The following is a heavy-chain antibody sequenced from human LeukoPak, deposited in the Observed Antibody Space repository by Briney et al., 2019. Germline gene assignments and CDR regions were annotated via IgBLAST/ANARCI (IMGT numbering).Heavy chain of an antibody. CDR2: IYYSGST. CDR3: AREWTPGWFDP. V-gene: IGHV4-59*11. D-gene: IGHD3/OR15-3a*01. Sequence: PSDTLSLTCTVSGGSISSHYWSWIREPPGKGLEWIGYIYYSGSTNYNPSLKSRVTISVDTSKNQFSLKLSSVTAADTAVYYCAREWTPGWFDPWGQGTLVTVSS. J-gene: IGHJ5*02. CDR1: GGSISSHY.